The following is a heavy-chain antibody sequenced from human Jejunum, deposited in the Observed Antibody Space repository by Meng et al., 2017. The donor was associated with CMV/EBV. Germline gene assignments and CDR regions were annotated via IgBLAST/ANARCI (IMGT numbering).Heavy chain of an antibody. J-gene: IGHJ4*02. Sequence: QVQLVESGXGVVQPXGSLRLSCVVSGFTFSTFGMHWVRQAPGKGLEWVAFIYDRKSEFYAGSVKGRFTISRDNSKNTMYLQMNSLGPEDTAVYYCAKVGFGWYSIDYWGQGTLVTVSS. CDR1: GFTFSTFG. V-gene: IGHV3-30*02. CDR3: AKVGFGWYSIDY. D-gene: IGHD6-19*01. CDR2: IYDRKSE.